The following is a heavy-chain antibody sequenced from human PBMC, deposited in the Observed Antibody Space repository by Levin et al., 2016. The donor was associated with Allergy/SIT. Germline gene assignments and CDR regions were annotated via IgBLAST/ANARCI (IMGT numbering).Heavy chain of an antibody. V-gene: IGHV5-51*01. D-gene: IGHD3-10*01. Sequence: KVSCKGSGYSFTSYWIGWVRQMPGKGLEWMGIIYPGDSDTRYSPSFQGQVTISADKSISTAYLQWSSLKASDTAMYYCARQRSGSGSYRYYYYYGMDVWGQGTTVTVSS. CDR3: ARQRSGSGSYRYYYYYGMDV. J-gene: IGHJ6*02. CDR2: IYPGDSDT. CDR1: GYSFTSYW.